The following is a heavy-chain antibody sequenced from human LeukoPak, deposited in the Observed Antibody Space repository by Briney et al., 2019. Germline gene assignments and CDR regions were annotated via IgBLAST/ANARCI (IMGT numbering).Heavy chain of an antibody. CDR3: ARDGGSYYPYFYYYYMDV. Sequence: GGSLRLSCEVSGLIFSNFAMAWVRQAPGKGLEWVSLITGTSGRTYYAASVKGRFTISRDNAKNSLYLQMNSLRAEDTAVYYCARDGGSYYPYFYYYYMDVWGKGTTVTVSS. J-gene: IGHJ6*03. V-gene: IGHV3-21*01. CDR2: ITGTSGRT. D-gene: IGHD1-26*01. CDR1: GLIFSNFA.